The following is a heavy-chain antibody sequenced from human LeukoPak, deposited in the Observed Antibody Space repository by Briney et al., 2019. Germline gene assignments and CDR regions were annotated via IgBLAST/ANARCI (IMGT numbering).Heavy chain of an antibody. CDR2: ISPSGGIT. CDR1: GFTFSSYG. CDR3: AKGRDSDY. V-gene: IGHV3-23*01. Sequence: PGGSLRLSCAASGFTFSSYGMHWVRQAPGKGLEWVSGISPSGGITYYTDSVKGRFTISRDNSKNTLYLQMNSLRAEDTAVYYCAKGRDSDYWGQGTLVTVSS. J-gene: IGHJ4*02.